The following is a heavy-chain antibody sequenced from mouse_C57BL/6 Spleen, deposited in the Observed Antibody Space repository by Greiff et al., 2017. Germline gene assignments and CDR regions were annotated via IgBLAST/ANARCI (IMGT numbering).Heavy chain of an antibody. Sequence: EVQRVESGGGLVKPGGSLKLSCAASGFTFSDYGMHWVRQAPEKGLEWVAYISSGSSTIYYADTVKGRFTISRDNAKNTLFRQMTSLRSEDTAMYYCAREYLTGFYAMDYWGQGTSVTVSS. CDR1: GFTFSDYG. V-gene: IGHV5-17*01. D-gene: IGHD4-1*01. CDR3: AREYLTGFYAMDY. CDR2: ISSGSSTI. J-gene: IGHJ4*01.